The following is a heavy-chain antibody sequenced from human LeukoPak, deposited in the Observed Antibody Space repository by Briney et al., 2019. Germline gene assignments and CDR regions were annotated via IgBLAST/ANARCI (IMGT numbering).Heavy chain of an antibody. D-gene: IGHD1-14*01. J-gene: IGHJ4*02. CDR2: IYHSGST. CDR3: ARGTRHFDY. Sequence: SETLSLTCTVSGYSISSGYYWGWIRQPPGKGLEWIGSIYHSGSTYYNPSLKSRVTISVDTSKNQFSLKLSSVTAADTAVYYCARGTRHFDYWGQGTLVTVSS. CDR1: GYSISSGYY. V-gene: IGHV4-38-2*02.